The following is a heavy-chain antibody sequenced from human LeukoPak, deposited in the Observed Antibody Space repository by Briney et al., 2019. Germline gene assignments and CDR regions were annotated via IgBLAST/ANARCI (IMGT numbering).Heavy chain of an antibody. V-gene: IGHV3-33*01. CDR1: GFTFSSYG. Sequence: GRSLRLSCAASGFTFSSYGMHWVRQAPGKGLEWVAVIWYDGSNKYYADSVKGRFTISRDNSKNTLYLQMNSLRAEDTAVYYCARGSYYYDSSGYYDYWGQGTLVTVSS. CDR2: IWYDGSNK. D-gene: IGHD3-22*01. CDR3: ARGSYYYDSSGYYDY. J-gene: IGHJ4*02.